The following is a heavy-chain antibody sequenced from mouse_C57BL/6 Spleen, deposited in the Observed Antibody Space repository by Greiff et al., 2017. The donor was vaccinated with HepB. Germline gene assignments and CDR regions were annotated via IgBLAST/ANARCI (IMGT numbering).Heavy chain of an antibody. D-gene: IGHD1-1*01. CDR2: IDPENGDT. Sequence: EVKVEESGAELVRPGASVKLSCTASGFNIKDDYMHWVKQRPEQGLEWIGWIDPENGDTEYASKFQGKAPITADTSSNTAYLQLSSLTSEDTAVYYCTTGYYGSSYYFDYWGQGTTLTVSS. V-gene: IGHV14-4*01. J-gene: IGHJ2*01. CDR3: TTGYYGSSYYFDY. CDR1: GFNIKDDY.